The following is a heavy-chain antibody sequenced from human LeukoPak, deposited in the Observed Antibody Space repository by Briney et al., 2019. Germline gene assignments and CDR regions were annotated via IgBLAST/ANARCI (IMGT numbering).Heavy chain of an antibody. V-gene: IGHV4-39*01. CDR2: VYYSGST. J-gene: IGHJ5*02. CDR1: GGSITTNNYY. Sequence: SETLSLTCTVSGGSITTNNYYWGWIRQPPGKGLEWIGSVYYSGSTYYNPSLKSRITISVDTSKNQFSLKLSSVTAADTAVYYCARSTGYYAPFDPWGQGTLVTVSS. CDR3: ARSTGYYAPFDP. D-gene: IGHD3-9*01.